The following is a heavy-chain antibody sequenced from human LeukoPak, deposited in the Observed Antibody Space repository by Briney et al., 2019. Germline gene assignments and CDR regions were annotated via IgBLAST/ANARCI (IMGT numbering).Heavy chain of an antibody. J-gene: IGHJ6*03. Sequence: GGSLRLSCAASGFTFDDYGMSWVRQAPGKGLEWVSGINWNGGSTGYADSVKGRFTISRDNAKNSLYLQMNSLRAEGTALYYCARGGRELITYYYYYMDVWGKGTTVTVSS. CDR3: ARGGRELITYYYYYMDV. CDR1: GFTFDDYG. D-gene: IGHD1-26*01. CDR2: INWNGGST. V-gene: IGHV3-20*04.